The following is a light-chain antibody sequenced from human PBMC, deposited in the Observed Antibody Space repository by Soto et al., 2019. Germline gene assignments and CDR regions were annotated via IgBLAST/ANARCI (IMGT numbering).Light chain of an antibody. CDR3: QQYGTSPRT. Sequence: EIVLTQSPGTLSWSPGERSTLSCSASQSVRNNYLAWYQQRPGQAPRLLIYAASSRATGIPDRFSGSGSGTDFTLTISRLEPEDFAVYYCQQYGTSPRTFGQGTKVDIK. V-gene: IGKV3-20*01. J-gene: IGKJ1*01. CDR2: AAS. CDR1: QSVRNNY.